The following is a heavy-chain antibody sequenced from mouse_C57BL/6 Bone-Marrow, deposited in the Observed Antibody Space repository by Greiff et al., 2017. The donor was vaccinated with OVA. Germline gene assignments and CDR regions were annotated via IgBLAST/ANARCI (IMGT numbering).Heavy chain of an antibody. CDR2: ISYSGST. J-gene: IGHJ2*01. V-gene: IGHV3-1*01. CDR1: GYSITSGYD. D-gene: IGHD1-1*01. Sequence: EVKLQESGPGMVKPSQSLFLTCTVTGYSITSGYDWHWIRHFPGNKLEWMGYISYSGSTNYNPSLKSRISITHDTSKNHFFLKLNSVTTEDTATYYCARELRFYYFDYWGQGTTLTVSS. CDR3: ARELRFYYFDY.